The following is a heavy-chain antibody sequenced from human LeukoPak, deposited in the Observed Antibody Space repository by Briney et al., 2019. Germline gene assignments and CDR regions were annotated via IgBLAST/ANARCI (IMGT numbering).Heavy chain of an antibody. CDR2: ISSNGGST. J-gene: IGHJ6*02. D-gene: IGHD3-10*01. CDR1: GFTFSSYA. V-gene: IGHV3-64*04. CDR3: ARDFGRITMVRGVFYYYGMDV. Sequence: GGSLRLSCSASGFTFSSYAMHWVRQAPGKGLEYVSAISSNGGSTYYADSVKGRFTISRDNSKNTLYLQMNSLRAEDTAVYYCARDFGRITMVRGVFYYYGMDVWGQGTTVTVSS.